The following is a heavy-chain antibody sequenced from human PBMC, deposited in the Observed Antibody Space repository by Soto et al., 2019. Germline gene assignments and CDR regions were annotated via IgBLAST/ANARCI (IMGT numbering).Heavy chain of an antibody. J-gene: IGHJ4*02. Sequence: SETLSLTCTVSGGSINNGDYFWGWIRQPPGKGLEWIGSVYHSGTTNYNPSLKSRVTISVDTSKNQFSLNLRSVTAADTAVYYCAKVVVGAPRHPDFDSWGQGTLVAVSS. D-gene: IGHD2-15*01. CDR3: AKVVVGAPRHPDFDS. CDR2: VYHSGTT. V-gene: IGHV4-39*01. CDR1: GGSINNGDYF.